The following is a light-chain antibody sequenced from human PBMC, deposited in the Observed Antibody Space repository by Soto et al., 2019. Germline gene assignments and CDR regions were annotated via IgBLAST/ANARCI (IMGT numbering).Light chain of an antibody. Sequence: EIVLTQSPATLSVSPGERATLSCRASQSVRSKLAWYQQKPGQAPRLLIYDTSTRATGIPARFSGSGSGTEFTLTISSLQSEDFAVYYCQQYNNWPPITFGQGTRLEIK. J-gene: IGKJ5*01. V-gene: IGKV3-15*01. CDR2: DTS. CDR1: QSVRSK. CDR3: QQYNNWPPIT.